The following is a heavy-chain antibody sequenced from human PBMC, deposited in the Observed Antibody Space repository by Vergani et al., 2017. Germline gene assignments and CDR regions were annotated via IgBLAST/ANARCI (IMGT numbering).Heavy chain of an antibody. J-gene: IGHJ4*02. D-gene: IGHD6-19*01. CDR2: IIPIFGTA. Sequence: QVQLVQSGAEVKKPGSSVKVSCKASGGTFSSYAISWVRQAPGQGLEWMGGIIPIFGTANYAQKFQGRVTITADESTSTAYMELSSLRSEDTAVYYCAREGADSSGWFKTDKHAPNFDYWGQGTMVTVSS. CDR1: GGTFSSYA. CDR3: AREGADSSGWFKTDKHAPNFDY. V-gene: IGHV1-69*01.